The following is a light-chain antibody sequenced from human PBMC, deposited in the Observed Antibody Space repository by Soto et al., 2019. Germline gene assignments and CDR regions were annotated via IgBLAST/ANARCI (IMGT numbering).Light chain of an antibody. J-gene: IGKJ1*01. CDR3: QQYNDWPLT. Sequence: EIVMTQSPVTLSVSPGERATLSCRASQSIKSNLAWYQQKPGQAPSLLIYGAFTRATGSPARFSGTGSGTEFTLTISSLQSEDLALYYCQQYNDWPLTFGQGTKVDI. CDR1: QSIKSN. V-gene: IGKV3-15*01. CDR2: GAF.